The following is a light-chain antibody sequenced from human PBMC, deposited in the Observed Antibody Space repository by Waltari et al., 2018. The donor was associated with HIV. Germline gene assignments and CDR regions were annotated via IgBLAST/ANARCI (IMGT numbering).Light chain of an antibody. J-gene: IGKJ2*01. CDR1: QNIVYNYNNQRY. V-gene: IGKV4-1*01. CDR2: WAS. Sequence: DIVMTQSPASLAVSLGETATINCKSSQNIVYNYNNQRYLAWWKQRPGHPPRLLISWASTRESGVPDRFTGSGSGTDFTLTISSLQTEDVAVYYCQPYYSTPLFTFGQGTKLEI. CDR3: QPYYSTPLFT.